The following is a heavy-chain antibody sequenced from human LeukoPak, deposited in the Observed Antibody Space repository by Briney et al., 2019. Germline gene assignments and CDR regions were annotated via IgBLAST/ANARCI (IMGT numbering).Heavy chain of an antibody. CDR3: ASLSVPRSGPQNIYYYYYMDV. CDR1: GYSISSGYY. Sequence: PSETLSLTCTVSGYSISSGYYWGWIRQPPGKGLEWIGSIYHSGSTYYNPSLKSRVTISVDTSKNQFSLKLSSVTAADTAVYYCASLSVPRSGPQNIYYYYYMDVWGKGTTVTVSS. V-gene: IGHV4-38-2*02. D-gene: IGHD3-3*01. CDR2: IYHSGST. J-gene: IGHJ6*03.